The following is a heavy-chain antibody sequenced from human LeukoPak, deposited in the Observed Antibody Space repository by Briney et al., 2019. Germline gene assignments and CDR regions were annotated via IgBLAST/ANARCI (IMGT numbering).Heavy chain of an antibody. CDR3: SREDY. J-gene: IGHJ4*02. Sequence: ASVKVSCKASGHTFTGYYLHWVRQAPGQGLEWVGWINPNSGGTNYAQKFQGRVTMTRDTSITTVYMELSRLRSDDTAVYYCSREDYWGQGTLVTVSS. CDR2: INPNSGGT. V-gene: IGHV1-2*02. CDR1: GHTFTGYY.